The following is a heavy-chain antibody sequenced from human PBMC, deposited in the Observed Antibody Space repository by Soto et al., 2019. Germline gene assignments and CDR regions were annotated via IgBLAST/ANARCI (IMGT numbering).Heavy chain of an antibody. CDR3: ARLGYGSDTRCYYGQDYYFFYGMAV. CDR1: GYIFTGYY. V-gene: IGHV1-2*02. Sequence: QGHLVQSGAEVKRPGASVKVSCKASGYIFTGYYMHWGRQVPGQGLEWMGWINPNSGDKDYAQKFQGRVTLTRDKSNSPADTELSSLKSDDTAVYYGARLGYGSDTRCYYGQDYYFFYGMAVWGQGTTVTVS. D-gene: IGHD2-2*01. J-gene: IGHJ6*01. CDR2: INPNSGDK.